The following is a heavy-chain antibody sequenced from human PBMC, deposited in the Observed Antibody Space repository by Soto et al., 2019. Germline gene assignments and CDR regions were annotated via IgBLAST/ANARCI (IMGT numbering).Heavy chain of an antibody. J-gene: IGHJ4*02. V-gene: IGHV4-39*01. CDR2: VYYSGST. CDR3: ASQRLGYCSGGTCYGTGEDN. D-gene: IGHD2-15*01. CDR1: GGSISSITYY. Sequence: QLQLQESGPGLVKPSETLSLTCNVSGGSISSITYYWGWIRQPPGKGLEWLGSVYYSGSTYYNPSPQSPVTLSVATSENPFPLGLDPVNPAEPAGYYCASQRLGYCSGGTCYGTGEDNWGQGTLVTVSS.